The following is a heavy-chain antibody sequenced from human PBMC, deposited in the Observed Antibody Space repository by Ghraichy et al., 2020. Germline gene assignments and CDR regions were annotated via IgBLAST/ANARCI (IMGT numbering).Heavy chain of an antibody. CDR3: ARDSPSIAAH. D-gene: IGHD6-6*01. V-gene: IGHV4-61*01. Sequence: SETLSLTCTVSSGSVSSGNYYWSWIRQPPGKGLEWIAYISYSGSTDYNPSLKSRVTISVDTSKNQFSLNLRSVTAADTAVYYCARDSPSIAAHWGQGTLVTVSS. J-gene: IGHJ4*02. CDR1: SGSVSSGNYY. CDR2: ISYSGST.